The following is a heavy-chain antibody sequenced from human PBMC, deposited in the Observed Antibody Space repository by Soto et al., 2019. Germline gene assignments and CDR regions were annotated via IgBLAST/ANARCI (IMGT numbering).Heavy chain of an antibody. J-gene: IGHJ3*01. CDR3: ARDLFDSGVSHYAKAFDV. V-gene: IGHV4-31*03. D-gene: IGHD3-22*01. CDR2: IYHSGST. Sequence: QVLLQESGPGLVRPSQTLSLTCIVSGDSISGGGHYWSWLRQHPGKGLEWIGFIYHSGSTYYNPSLQRRTSISVDTSKNQFSLKMTSVTAADTAVYYCARDLFDSGVSHYAKAFDVWGQGTTVTVSS. CDR1: GDSISGGGHY.